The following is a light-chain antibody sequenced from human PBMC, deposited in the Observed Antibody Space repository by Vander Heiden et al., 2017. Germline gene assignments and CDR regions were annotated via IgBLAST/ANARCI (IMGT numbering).Light chain of an antibody. CDR1: QSISSY. J-gene: IGKJ2*01. Sequence: DIQMTQYPSSLSASVGDRVTITCRASQSISSYLNWYQQKPGKAPKLLIYAASSLQSGVPSRFSGSGSGTDFTLTISSLQPEDFATYYCQQSDSTARTFGQGTKLEIK. CDR2: AAS. CDR3: QQSDSTART. V-gene: IGKV1-39*01.